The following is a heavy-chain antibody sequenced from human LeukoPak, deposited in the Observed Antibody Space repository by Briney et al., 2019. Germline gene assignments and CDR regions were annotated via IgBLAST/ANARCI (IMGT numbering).Heavy chain of an antibody. CDR1: GFTFSTYG. V-gene: IGHV3-33*03. CDR3: AKGDSGSYGASDI. CDR2: IWYDGSNK. J-gene: IGHJ3*02. D-gene: IGHD1-26*01. Sequence: GGSLRLSCAASGFTFSTYGMHWVRQAPGKGLEWVAVIWYDGSNKYHADSVKGRFAISRDSSKNTLYLQMNSLRAEDTAVYYCAKGDSGSYGASDIWGQGTMVTVSS.